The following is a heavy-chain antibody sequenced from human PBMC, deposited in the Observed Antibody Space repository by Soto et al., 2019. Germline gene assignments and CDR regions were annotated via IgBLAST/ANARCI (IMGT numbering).Heavy chain of an antibody. V-gene: IGHV3-23*01. CDR2: ISGSGGST. J-gene: IGHJ6*02. D-gene: IGHD2-2*01. CDR3: AKGMEYQLLGRYYYYGMEV. Sequence: PGGSLRLSCAASGFTFSSYAMSWVRQAPGKGLEWVSAISGSGGSTYYADSVKGRFTISRDNSKNTLYLQMNSLRAEDTAVYYCAKGMEYQLLGRYYYYGMEVWGQGTTVTVSS. CDR1: GFTFSSYA.